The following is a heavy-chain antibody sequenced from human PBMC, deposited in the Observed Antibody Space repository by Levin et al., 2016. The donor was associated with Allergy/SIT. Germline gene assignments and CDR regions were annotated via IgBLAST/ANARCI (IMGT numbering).Heavy chain of an antibody. CDR2: IDPSDSYT. CDR3: ARQGVATITGYYYYGMDV. V-gene: IGHV5-10-1*01. D-gene: IGHD5-12*01. J-gene: IGHJ6*02. Sequence: RQMPGKGLEWMGRIDPSDSYTNYSPSFQGHVTISADKSISTAYLQWSSLKASDTAMYYCARQGVATITGYYYYGMDVWGQGTTVTVSS.